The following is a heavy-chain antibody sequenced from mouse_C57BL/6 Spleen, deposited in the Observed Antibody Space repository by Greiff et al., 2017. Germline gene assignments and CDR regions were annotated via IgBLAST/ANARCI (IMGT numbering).Heavy chain of an antibody. J-gene: IGHJ4*01. CDR3: AREVETAQALYAMDY. CDR2: ISYDGSN. D-gene: IGHD3-2*02. CDR1: GYSITSGYY. V-gene: IGHV3-6*01. Sequence: VQLKESGPGLVKPSQSLSLTCSVTGYSITSGYYWNWIRQFPGNKLEWMGYISYDGSNNYNPSLKNRISITRDTSKNQFFLKLNSVTTEDTATYYCAREVETAQALYAMDYWGQGTSVTVSS.